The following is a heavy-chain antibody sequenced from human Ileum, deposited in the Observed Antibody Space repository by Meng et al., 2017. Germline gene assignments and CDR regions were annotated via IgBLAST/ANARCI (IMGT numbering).Heavy chain of an antibody. CDR3: AGHRNDWNYFDY. CDR1: GFIVSTNF. V-gene: IGHV3-66*04. D-gene: IGHD1-14*01. CDR2: IYSGGST. Sequence: EVQRVESGGGWVQRGGALRLSCAASGFIVSTNFMSWVRQAPGKGLEWVSVIYSGGSTYYADSVKGRFTISRDKSKNTLYLQMNSLRAEDTAVYYCAGHRNDWNYFDYWGRGTLVTVSS. J-gene: IGHJ4*02.